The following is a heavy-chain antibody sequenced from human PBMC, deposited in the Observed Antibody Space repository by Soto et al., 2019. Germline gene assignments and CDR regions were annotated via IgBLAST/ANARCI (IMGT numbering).Heavy chain of an antibody. V-gene: IGHV3-64*01. Sequence: GGSLILSCAASGFPFGSYSMHWVRQAPGKGLEYVSAISSNGGSTYYANSVKGRFTISRDNSKNTLYLQMNSLRAEDTAVYYCARESSVVVAGHYYYYMDVWGKGTTVTVSS. J-gene: IGHJ6*03. CDR3: ARESSVVVAGHYYYYMDV. CDR1: GFPFGSYS. CDR2: ISSNGGST. D-gene: IGHD2-15*01.